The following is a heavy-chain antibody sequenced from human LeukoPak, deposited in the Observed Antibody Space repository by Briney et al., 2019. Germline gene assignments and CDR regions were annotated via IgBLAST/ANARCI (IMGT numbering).Heavy chain of an antibody. V-gene: IGHV3-48*04. CDR3: ARGFVWGSEGDYFDY. D-gene: IGHD3-16*01. Sequence: QAGGSLRLSCAASGFTFSSYSMNWVRQAPGKGLEWVSYISSSGSTIYYADSVKGRFSISRDNAKNSLYLQMNSLRAEDTAVYYCARGFVWGSEGDYFDYWGQGTLVTVSS. J-gene: IGHJ4*02. CDR2: ISSSGSTI. CDR1: GFTFSSYS.